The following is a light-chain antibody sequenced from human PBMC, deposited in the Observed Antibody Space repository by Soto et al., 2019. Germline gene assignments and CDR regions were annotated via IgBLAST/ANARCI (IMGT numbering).Light chain of an antibody. V-gene: IGLV2-8*01. CDR3: SSYAGRNNWF. Sequence: QSALTQPPSASGSPGQSVTISCTGTSSDVGGYNYVSWYQQHPGKAPKLMIYEVSKRPSGVPDRFSGSKSGNTASLTVSGLQAEDEADYYCSSYAGRNNWFFGTGTKLTVL. CDR1: SSDVGGYNY. J-gene: IGLJ1*01. CDR2: EVS.